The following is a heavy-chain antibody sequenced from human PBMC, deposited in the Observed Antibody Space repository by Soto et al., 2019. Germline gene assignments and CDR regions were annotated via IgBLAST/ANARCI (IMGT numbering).Heavy chain of an antibody. Sequence: GESLKISCNGSGYSFTSYWICWVRQMPWKGLEWMGIIYPGDSDTRYSPSFQGQVTISADKSISTAYLQWSSLKASDTAMYYCARFSSSIKQVGPYGMDVWGQGTTVTVSS. CDR3: ARFSSSIKQVGPYGMDV. V-gene: IGHV5-51*01. CDR2: IYPGDSDT. J-gene: IGHJ6*02. CDR1: GYSFTSYW. D-gene: IGHD6-6*01.